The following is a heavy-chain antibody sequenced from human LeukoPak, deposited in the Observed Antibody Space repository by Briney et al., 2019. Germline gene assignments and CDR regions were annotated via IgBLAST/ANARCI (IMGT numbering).Heavy chain of an antibody. CDR2: IYSTGIT. CDR3: ARTNFYYFDY. CDR1: GGSINNYY. J-gene: IGHJ4*02. D-gene: IGHD2/OR15-2a*01. Sequence: NPSETLSLTCTISGGSINNYYWSWIRQSPEKGLELIGYIYSTGITNYNPSLKSRVAMSVDTSRNQFSLRLRSVTAADTAVYYCARTNFYYFDYWGQGTLVTVSS. V-gene: IGHV4-59*01.